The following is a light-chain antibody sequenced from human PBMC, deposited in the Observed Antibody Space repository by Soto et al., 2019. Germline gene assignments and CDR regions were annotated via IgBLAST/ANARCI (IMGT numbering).Light chain of an antibody. J-gene: IGKJ4*01. CDR2: LGS. V-gene: IGKV2-28*01. Sequence: DIVMTQSPLSLPVTPGEPASISCRSSQSLLHSNGYNYLDWYLQKPGQSPQLLIYLGSNRASGVSDRFSGSGSGTDFTLKISRVEAEDVAVYYCMQALQTPLTFGGGTKVEIK. CDR1: QSLLHSNGYNY. CDR3: MQALQTPLT.